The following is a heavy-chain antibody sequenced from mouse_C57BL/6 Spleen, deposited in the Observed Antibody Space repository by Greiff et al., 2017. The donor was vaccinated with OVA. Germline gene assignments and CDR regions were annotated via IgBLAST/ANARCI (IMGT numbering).Heavy chain of an antibody. CDR3: AREGGYYAMDY. Sequence: VQLQQSGAELVRPGSSVTLSCKASGYTFTSYWMDWVKQRPGQGLEWIGNIYPSDSETHYNQKFKDKAPLTVDKSSSTAYMQLSSLTSEDSAVYYCAREGGYYAMDYWGQGTSVTVSS. V-gene: IGHV1-61*01. CDR2: IYPSDSET. J-gene: IGHJ4*01. CDR1: GYTFTSYW.